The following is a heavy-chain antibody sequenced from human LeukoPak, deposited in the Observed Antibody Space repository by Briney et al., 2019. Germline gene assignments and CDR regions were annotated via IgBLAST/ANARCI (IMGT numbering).Heavy chain of an antibody. CDR1: GFTFSSYG. V-gene: IGHV3-30*18. CDR2: VSYDGSNK. J-gene: IGHJ4*02. CDR3: AKARFGWYGDS. Sequence: GRSLRLSCAASGFTFSSYGMHWVRQAPGKGLEWVAVVSYDGSNKYYADSVKGRFTISRDNSKNTLYLLMNSLRAEDTAVYYCAKARFGWYGDSWGQGTLVTVSS. D-gene: IGHD6-19*01.